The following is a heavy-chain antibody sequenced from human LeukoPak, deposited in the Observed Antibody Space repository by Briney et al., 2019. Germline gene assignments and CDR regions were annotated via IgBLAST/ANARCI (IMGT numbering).Heavy chain of an antibody. Sequence: ASVKVSCTASGYTFTSYYMHWVRQAPGQGLEWMGIINPSGGSTSYAQKFQGRVTMTRDTSASTVYMELSSLRSEDTAVYYCARVGYCSSTSACGMDVWGQGTTVTVSS. CDR2: INPSGGST. D-gene: IGHD2-2*01. J-gene: IGHJ6*02. V-gene: IGHV1-46*01. CDR1: GYTFTSYY. CDR3: ARVGYCSSTSACGMDV.